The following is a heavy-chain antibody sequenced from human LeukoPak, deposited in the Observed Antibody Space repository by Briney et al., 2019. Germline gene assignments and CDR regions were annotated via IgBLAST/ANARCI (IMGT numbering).Heavy chain of an antibody. Sequence: RSSETLSLTCTVSGVSISSGGHYWRWIRQPPGKGLEWIGYIYHSGSTYYNPSLKSRVTISVDRSKNQFSLKLSSVTAADTAVYYCARAPRPGGDYYGGNSGVPDYWGQGTLVTVSS. CDR3: ARAPRPGGDYYGGNSGVPDY. CDR2: IYHSGST. CDR1: GVSISSGGHY. V-gene: IGHV4-30-2*01. D-gene: IGHD4-23*01. J-gene: IGHJ4*02.